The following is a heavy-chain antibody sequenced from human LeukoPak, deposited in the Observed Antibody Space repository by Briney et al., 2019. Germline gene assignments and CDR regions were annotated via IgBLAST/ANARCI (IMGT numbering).Heavy chain of an antibody. V-gene: IGHV4-59*01. CDR2: IYYSGRT. Sequence: SETLSLTCTVSGGSLSSYYWSWIRQPPGKGLEWIGDIYYSGRTNYNPSLKSRVTISVDTSKNQFSLKVSSVTAADTAVYFCGRDTAVAGADYFCYWGQGTLVTVSS. CDR1: GGSLSSYY. CDR3: GRDTAVAGADYFCY. J-gene: IGHJ4*02. D-gene: IGHD6-19*01.